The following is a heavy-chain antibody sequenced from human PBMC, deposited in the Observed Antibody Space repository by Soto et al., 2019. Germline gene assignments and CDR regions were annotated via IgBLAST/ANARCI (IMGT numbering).Heavy chain of an antibody. V-gene: IGHV3-7*04. D-gene: IGHD2-8*02. CDR3: ARYLSSGPIDY. CDR2: IKQDGSET. J-gene: IGHJ4*02. CDR1: GFTFSSYW. Sequence: GGSLRLSCVASGFTFSSYWMSWVRQAPGKGLEWVANIKQDGSETHYGDSVKGRFSISRDNAKNSLYLQMNSLRAEDTAIYYCARYLSSGPIDYWGQGTLVTVSS.